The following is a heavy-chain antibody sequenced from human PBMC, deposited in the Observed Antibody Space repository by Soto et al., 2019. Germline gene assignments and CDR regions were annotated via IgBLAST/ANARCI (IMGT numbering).Heavy chain of an antibody. CDR2: IYPGDSDT. D-gene: IGHD5-18*01. CDR1: GYSFTSYW. V-gene: IGHV5-51*01. J-gene: IGHJ3*02. CDR3: ARPSGYSYGSAPGAFDI. Sequence: GESLKVSCKGSGYSFTSYWIGWVRQMPGKGLEWMGIIYPGDSDTRYSPSFQGQVTISADKSISTAYLQWSSLKASDTAMYYCARPSGYSYGSAPGAFDIRGQRTMVIVSS.